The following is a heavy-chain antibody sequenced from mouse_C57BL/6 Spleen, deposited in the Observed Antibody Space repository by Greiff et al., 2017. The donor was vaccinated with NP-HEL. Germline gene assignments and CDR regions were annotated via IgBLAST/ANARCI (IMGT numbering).Heavy chain of an antibody. J-gene: IGHJ2*01. D-gene: IGHD1-1*01. CDR2: IYPGSGST. Sequence: QVQLQQPGAELVKPGASVKMSCKASGYTFTSYWITWVKQRPGQGLEWIGDIYPGSGSTNYNEKFKSKATLTVDTSSSTAYMQLSSLTSEDSAVYYCARESLTTVVARYFDYWGQGTTLTVSS. CDR1: GYTFTSYW. V-gene: IGHV1-55*01. CDR3: ARESLTTVVARYFDY.